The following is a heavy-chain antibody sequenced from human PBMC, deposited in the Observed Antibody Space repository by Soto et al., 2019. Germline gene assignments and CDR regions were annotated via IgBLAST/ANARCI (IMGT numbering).Heavy chain of an antibody. CDR3: VRFWSGLFVPRHRDAFDF. J-gene: IGHJ3*01. Sequence: QITLKESGPPLVRPTQTLTLACSFSGFSLTTSGVGVCWIRQPPGKALEFLSLIYWDDDTRYRPSLRTRLTITNDTSKNLVVLTMTNVDPVETATYYCVRFWSGLFVPRHRDAFDFWGQGTMVTVSS. CDR1: GFSLTTSGVG. V-gene: IGHV2-5*02. CDR2: IYWDDDT. D-gene: IGHD3-3*01.